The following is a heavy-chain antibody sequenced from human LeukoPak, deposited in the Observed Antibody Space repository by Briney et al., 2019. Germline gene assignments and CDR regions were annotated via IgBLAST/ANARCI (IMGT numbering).Heavy chain of an antibody. J-gene: IGHJ2*01. V-gene: IGHV4-38-2*02. D-gene: IGHD3-3*01. CDR2: IYHSGST. CDR1: GYSISSGYY. CDR3: ARPSYDFSDNSHDWYFDL. Sequence: PSETLSLTCTVSGYSISSGYYWGWIRQPPGKGLEWIGSIYHSGSTYYNPSLKSRVTISVDTSKNQFSLKLSSVTAADTAVYYCARPSYDFSDNSHDWYFDLWSRGTLVTVSS.